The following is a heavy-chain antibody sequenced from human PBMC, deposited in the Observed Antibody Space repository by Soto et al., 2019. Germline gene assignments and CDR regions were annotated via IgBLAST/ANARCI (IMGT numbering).Heavy chain of an antibody. V-gene: IGHV3-33*01. CDR1: GFTFSSYG. CDR2: IWYDGSNK. J-gene: IGHJ5*02. D-gene: IGHD3-16*01. Sequence: QPGGSLRLSCAASGFTFSSYGMHWVRQAPGKGLEWVAVIWYDGSNKYYADSVKGRFTISRDNSKNTLYLQMNSLRAEDTAVYYCAREVYPPLPYDYMTSAFDPWGQGTLVTVSS. CDR3: AREVYPPLPYDYMTSAFDP.